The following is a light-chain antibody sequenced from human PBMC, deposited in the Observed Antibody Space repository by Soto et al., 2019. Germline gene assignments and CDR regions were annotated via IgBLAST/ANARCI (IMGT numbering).Light chain of an antibody. J-gene: IGKJ1*01. CDR1: QSVSGN. CDR3: KQYDNWPQT. V-gene: IGKV3-15*01. CDR2: GAS. Sequence: EIVMTQSPATLSVSPGERATLSCRASQSVSGNLAWYQQKPGQAPRLLIYGASTRATGIPARFSGSGSGTEFTLTISSLQSEDFAVYYCKQYDNWPQTFGQGTKVDIK.